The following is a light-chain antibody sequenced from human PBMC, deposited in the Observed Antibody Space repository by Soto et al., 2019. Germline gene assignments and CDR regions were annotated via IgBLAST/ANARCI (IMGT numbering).Light chain of an antibody. J-gene: IGLJ2*01. Sequence: QSALTQPRSVSGSPGQSVTLSCTGTSSDVGGYNYVSWYQQHPGKAPKLMIYDVSERPSGVPDGFSGSKSGNTDSLTISGLQAEDEADYYCCSYAGSYPLVGFGGGTKLTGL. CDR3: CSYAGSYPLVG. CDR2: DVS. CDR1: SSDVGGYNY. V-gene: IGLV2-11*01.